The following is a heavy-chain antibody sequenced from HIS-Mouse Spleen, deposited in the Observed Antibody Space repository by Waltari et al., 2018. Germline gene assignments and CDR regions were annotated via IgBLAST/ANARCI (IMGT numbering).Heavy chain of an antibody. D-gene: IGHD6-13*01. Sequence: QLQLQESGPGLVKPSETLSLTCTVSGGSISSSSYYWGWTRHPQGKGLEWIGSIYYSGSTYYNPSLKSRVTISVDTSKNQFSLKLSSVTAADTAVYYCAREIPYSSSWYDWYFDLWGRGTLVTVSS. J-gene: IGHJ2*01. V-gene: IGHV4-39*07. CDR1: GGSISSSSYY. CDR2: IYYSGST. CDR3: AREIPYSSSWYDWYFDL.